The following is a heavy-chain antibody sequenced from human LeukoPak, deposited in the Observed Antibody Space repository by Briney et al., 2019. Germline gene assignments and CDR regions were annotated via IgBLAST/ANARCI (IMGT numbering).Heavy chain of an antibody. CDR3: ARLEYSSGWYVY. CDR1: GGSMSRYY. J-gene: IGHJ4*02. D-gene: IGHD6-19*01. Sequence: PSETLSLTCSVSGGSMSRYYWSWIRQPPGKGLEWIGYIYYSGSTNYNPSLKSRVTISVDTSKKEFSLKLSFVTAADTAVYFCARLEYSSGWYVYWGQGTLVTVSS. V-gene: IGHV4-59*01. CDR2: IYYSGST.